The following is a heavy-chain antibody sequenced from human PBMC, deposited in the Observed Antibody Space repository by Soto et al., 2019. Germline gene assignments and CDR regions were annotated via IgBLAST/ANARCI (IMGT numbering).Heavy chain of an antibody. CDR3: ARHSRNYYGMVV. J-gene: IGHJ6*02. V-gene: IGHV5-51*01. CDR2: INPGDSDT. Sequence: GESLKISCKASGYSFTTYWIGWVRQMPGKGLEWMGIINPGDSDTKYSPSFQGQVTISADKSITTAYLQWSSLKASDTAMYYCARHSRNYYGMVVWGQGTTVTVSS. CDR1: GYSFTTYW.